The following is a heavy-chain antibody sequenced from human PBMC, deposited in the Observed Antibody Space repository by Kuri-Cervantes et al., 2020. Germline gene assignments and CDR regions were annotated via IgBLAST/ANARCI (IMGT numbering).Heavy chain of an antibody. CDR3: ARENYYGSGSYPWFDP. V-gene: IGHV4-31*02. D-gene: IGHD3-10*01. Sequence: LRLSCAVCGGSISSGGYYWSWIRQHPGKGLEWIGYIYYSGSTYYNPSLKSRVTISVDTSKNQFSLKLSSVTAADTAVYYCARENYYGSGSYPWFDPWGQGTLVTVSS. CDR2: IYYSGST. CDR1: GGSISSGGYY. J-gene: IGHJ5*02.